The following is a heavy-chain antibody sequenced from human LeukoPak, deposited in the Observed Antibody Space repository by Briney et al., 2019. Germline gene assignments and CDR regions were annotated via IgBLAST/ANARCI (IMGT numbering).Heavy chain of an antibody. Sequence: SETLSLTCTVPGGSISRSSYYWGWIRQPPGKGLEWIGSIYYSGSTYYNPSLKSRVTISVDTSKNQFSLKLSSVTAADTAVYYCARHISSGYYYYYGMDVWGQGTTVTVSS. CDR3: ARHISSGYYYYYGMDV. V-gene: IGHV4-39*01. D-gene: IGHD3-16*02. CDR1: GGSISRSSYY. CDR2: IYYSGST. J-gene: IGHJ6*02.